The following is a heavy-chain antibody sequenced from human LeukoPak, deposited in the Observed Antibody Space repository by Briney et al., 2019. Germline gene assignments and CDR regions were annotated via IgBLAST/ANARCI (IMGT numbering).Heavy chain of an antibody. CDR2: INHSGST. D-gene: IGHD4-17*01. J-gene: IGHJ4*02. Sequence: PSETLSLTCAVYGGSFSGYYWSWIRQPPGKGLEWIGEINHSGSTNYNPSLKSRVTISVDTSKNQFSLKLSSVTAADTAVYYCARYGYGEDYFDYWGQGTLVTVSS. CDR3: ARYGYGEDYFDY. CDR1: GGSFSGYY. V-gene: IGHV4-34*01.